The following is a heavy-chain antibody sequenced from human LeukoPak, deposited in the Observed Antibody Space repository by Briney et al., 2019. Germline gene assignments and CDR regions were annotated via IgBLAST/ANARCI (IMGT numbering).Heavy chain of an antibody. CDR2: INPNSGGT. V-gene: IGHV1-2*06. D-gene: IGHD5-12*01. Sequence: ASVKVSCKASGTTFTGYYIHWVRLAPGQGIEWMGPINPNSGGTNYAQNFQGRVTMTKDTSITTAYMELSRLRSDDTAMYYCAKTSGYFPLYYFDYWGQGTLVTVSS. CDR1: GTTFTGYY. CDR3: AKTSGYFPLYYFDY. J-gene: IGHJ4*02.